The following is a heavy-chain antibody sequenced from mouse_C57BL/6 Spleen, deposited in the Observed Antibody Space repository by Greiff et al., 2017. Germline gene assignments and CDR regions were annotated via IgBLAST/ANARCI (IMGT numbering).Heavy chain of an antibody. D-gene: IGHD1-1*01. CDR1: GYTFTSYG. Sequence: QVQLKQSGAELARPGASVKLSCKASGYTFTSYGISWVKQRTGQGLEWIGEIYPRSGNTYYNEKFKGKATLTADKSSSTAYMELRSLTSEDSAVYFCARRTTVVGDYAMDYWGQGTSVTVSS. V-gene: IGHV1-81*01. J-gene: IGHJ4*01. CDR3: ARRTTVVGDYAMDY. CDR2: IYPRSGNT.